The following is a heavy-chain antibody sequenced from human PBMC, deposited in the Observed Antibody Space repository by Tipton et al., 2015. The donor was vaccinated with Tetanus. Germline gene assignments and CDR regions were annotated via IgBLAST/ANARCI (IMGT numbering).Heavy chain of an antibody. CDR3: AKEGDILTGYLFDY. J-gene: IGHJ4*02. CDR1: GFTFSSYG. V-gene: IGHV3-30*18. CDR2: ISYDGSNK. D-gene: IGHD3-9*01. Sequence: SLRLSCAASGFTFSSYGMHWVRQAPGKGLEWVAVISYDGSNKYYADFVKGRFTISRDNSKNTLYLQMNSLRAEDTAVYYCAKEGDILTGYLFDYWGQGTLVTVSS.